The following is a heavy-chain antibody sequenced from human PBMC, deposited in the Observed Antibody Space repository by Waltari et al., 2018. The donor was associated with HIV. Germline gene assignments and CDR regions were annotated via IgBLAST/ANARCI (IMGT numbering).Heavy chain of an antibody. CDR2: IYSGGST. D-gene: IGHD3-16*01. CDR3: ARSGLIGC. CDR1: GFTVSSNY. Sequence: ELQLMESGGGLFQPGGSLRLSGSAAGFTVSSNYMSWVRQAPGKGLEWVSVIYSGGSTYYADSVKGRFTISRDNSKNTLYLQMNSLRAEDTAVYYCARSGLIGCWGRGTLVTVSS. V-gene: IGHV3-53*01. J-gene: IGHJ2*01.